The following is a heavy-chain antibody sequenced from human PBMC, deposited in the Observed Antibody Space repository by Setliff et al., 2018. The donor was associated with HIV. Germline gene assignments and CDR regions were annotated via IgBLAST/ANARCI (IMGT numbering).Heavy chain of an antibody. Sequence: LGESLKISCKGSGYSFTTYWIGWVRQMPGKGLEWMGMIYPGDSDTRYSPSFQGQVTISADKSISTAYLQWSSLKASDTAMYYCARLLMPRGFSYGSYYYYGMDVWGQGTAVTVSS. J-gene: IGHJ6*02. V-gene: IGHV5-51*01. CDR1: GYSFTTYW. CDR2: IYPGDSDT. D-gene: IGHD5-18*01. CDR3: ARLLMPRGFSYGSYYYYGMDV.